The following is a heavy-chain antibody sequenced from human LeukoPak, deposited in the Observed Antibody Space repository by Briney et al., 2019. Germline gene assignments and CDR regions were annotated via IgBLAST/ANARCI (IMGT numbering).Heavy chain of an antibody. D-gene: IGHD6-13*01. J-gene: IGHJ4*02. CDR3: VRGAYSSSWLNFDY. Sequence: GRSLRLSCAASGFTFSSYGMHWVRQAPGKGLEWVAVISYDGRNKYYADSVKGRFTVSRDNSKNTLYLQMNSLRAEDTAVYYCVRGAYSSSWLNFDYWGQGTLVTVSS. V-gene: IGHV3-30*03. CDR2: ISYDGRNK. CDR1: GFTFSSYG.